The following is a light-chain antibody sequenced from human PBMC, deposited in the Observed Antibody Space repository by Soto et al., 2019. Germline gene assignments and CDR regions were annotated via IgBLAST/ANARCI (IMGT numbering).Light chain of an antibody. CDR3: CSYAGFTTYV. J-gene: IGLJ1*01. CDR1: RSDVGRYNY. V-gene: IGLV2-8*01. Sequence: QSVLTQPPSASGSPGQSVTISCTGTRSDVGRYNYVSWYQLHPGKVPKLLIYEVTKRPSGIPDRFSGSKSGNTASLTVSGLQAEDEADYYCCSYAGFTTYVFGSGTKVTVL. CDR2: EVT.